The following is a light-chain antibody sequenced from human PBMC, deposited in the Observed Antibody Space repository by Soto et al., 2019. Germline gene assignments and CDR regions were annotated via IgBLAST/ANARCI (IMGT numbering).Light chain of an antibody. CDR2: EGS. V-gene: IGLV2-23*01. Sequence: HSALTQPASVSGSPGQSITISCTGTSSDVGSYNLVSWYQQNPGKDPKIMIYEGSKRTSGVSNRFSGSKSGNTASLTISGLQAEDEADYYCCSYAGSSTYVFGTGTKLTVL. J-gene: IGLJ1*01. CDR3: CSYAGSSTYV. CDR1: SSDVGSYNL.